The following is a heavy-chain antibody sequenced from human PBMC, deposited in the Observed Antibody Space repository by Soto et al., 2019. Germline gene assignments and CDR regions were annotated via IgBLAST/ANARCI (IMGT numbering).Heavy chain of an antibody. D-gene: IGHD4-17*01. Sequence: SETLSLTCAVSGGSISSSYWSWLRQPPGKGLEWIGYIYYSGNTNYKPSLKSRVTISVDTSKNQFSLKLSSVTAADTAVYYCARQAFYGDYVYFDFWGQGTQVTVSS. V-gene: IGHV4-59*08. CDR1: GGSISSSY. CDR2: IYYSGNT. J-gene: IGHJ4*02. CDR3: ARQAFYGDYVYFDF.